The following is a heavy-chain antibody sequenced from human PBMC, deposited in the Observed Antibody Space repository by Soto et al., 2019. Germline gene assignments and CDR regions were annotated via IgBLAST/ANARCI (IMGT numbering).Heavy chain of an antibody. J-gene: IGHJ4*01. Sequence: SETLSLTCTVSADSMSSFYWSWIRQPPGKGLEYIGDVYSNGDTNYNSSLNSRVTISVDTSKKQFSLRLSSVTAADTAVYYCARGGIAAPNLYYFDNWG. CDR3: ARGGIAAPNLYYFDN. CDR1: ADSMSSFY. CDR2: VYSNGDT. V-gene: IGHV4-59*08. D-gene: IGHD6-13*01.